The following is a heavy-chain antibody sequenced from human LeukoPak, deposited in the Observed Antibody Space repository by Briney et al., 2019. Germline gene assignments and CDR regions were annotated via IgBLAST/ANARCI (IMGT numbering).Heavy chain of an antibody. V-gene: IGHV3-21*01. CDR3: ARTHIPQYDFWTASI. CDR2: ISSISTYR. J-gene: IGHJ4*02. CDR1: GFTFSTYG. Sequence: GGSLRLSCEASGFTFSTYGMIWVRQAPGKGPEWVSSISSISTYRHYADAVKGRFTISRDNTKNSLYLRMDSLRVEDTAVYYCARTHIPQYDFWTASIWGQGTLVAVSS. D-gene: IGHD3-3*01.